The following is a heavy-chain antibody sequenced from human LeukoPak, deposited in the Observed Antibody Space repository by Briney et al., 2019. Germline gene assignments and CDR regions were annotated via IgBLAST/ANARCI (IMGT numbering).Heavy chain of an antibody. V-gene: IGHV3-30-3*01. CDR3: ARDSYADDAFDI. Sequence: PGGSLRLSCAASGFTFSSYAMHWVRQAPGKGLEWVAVISYDGSNKYYADSVKGRFTISRDNSKNTLYLQMNSLRAEDTAVYYCARDSYADDAFDIWGQGTMVTVSS. CDR2: ISYDGSNK. J-gene: IGHJ3*02. D-gene: IGHD2-2*01. CDR1: GFTFSSYA.